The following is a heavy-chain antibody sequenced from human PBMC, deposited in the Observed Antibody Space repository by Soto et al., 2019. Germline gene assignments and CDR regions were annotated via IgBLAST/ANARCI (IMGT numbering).Heavy chain of an antibody. CDR3: ARDAAGTDYYYYGMDV. D-gene: IGHD1-1*01. CDR2: IWYDGSNK. Sequence: GGSLRLSCAASGFTFSSYGMHWVRQAPGKGLEWVAVIWYDGSNKYYADSVKGRFTISRDNSKNTLYLQMNSLRAEDTAVYYCARDAAGTDYYYYGMDVWGQGTTVTVSS. J-gene: IGHJ6*02. V-gene: IGHV3-33*01. CDR1: GFTFSSYG.